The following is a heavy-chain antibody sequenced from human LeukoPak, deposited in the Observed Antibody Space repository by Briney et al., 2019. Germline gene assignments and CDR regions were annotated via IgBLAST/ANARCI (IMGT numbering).Heavy chain of an antibody. J-gene: IGHJ3*02. V-gene: IGHV4-34*01. D-gene: IGHD6-13*01. Sequence: PSETLSLTCTVSGGSISSYYWSWIRQPPGKGLEWIGEIIHGGSTNYNPSLKSRVTISVDTSKNQFSLKLISVTAADTAVYYCAKGTSSTSWFSKAFEIWGQETMVTVSS. CDR3: AKGTSSTSWFSKAFEI. CDR1: GGSISSYY. CDR2: IIHGGST.